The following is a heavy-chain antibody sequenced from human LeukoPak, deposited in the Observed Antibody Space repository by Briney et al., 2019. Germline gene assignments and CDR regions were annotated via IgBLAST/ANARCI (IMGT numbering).Heavy chain of an antibody. CDR1: GYTFIGYY. V-gene: IGHV1-2*04. J-gene: IGHJ6*02. CDR3: ARGRATVTTLSGMDV. D-gene: IGHD4-17*01. Sequence: ASVKVSCKASGYTFIGYYMHWVRQAPGQGLEWMGWINPNTGGTNYAQKFQGWVTMTRDTSISTAYMELGRLRSDGTAVYYCARGRATVTTLSGMDVWGQGTTVTVSS. CDR2: INPNTGGT.